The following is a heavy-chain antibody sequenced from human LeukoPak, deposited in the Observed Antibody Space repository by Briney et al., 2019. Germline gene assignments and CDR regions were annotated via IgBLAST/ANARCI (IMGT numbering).Heavy chain of an antibody. Sequence: GGSLRLSCAASGLTFSSYEMNWVRQAPGKGLEWLSYISSSSNMIFYAESVEGRFTISRDNAKNSLYLQMNSLRAEDTAIYYCATASGGWYRYYFDSWGQGTLVTVSS. CDR2: ISSSSNMI. CDR1: GLTFSSYE. V-gene: IGHV3-48*03. J-gene: IGHJ4*02. CDR3: ATASGGWYRYYFDS. D-gene: IGHD6-13*01.